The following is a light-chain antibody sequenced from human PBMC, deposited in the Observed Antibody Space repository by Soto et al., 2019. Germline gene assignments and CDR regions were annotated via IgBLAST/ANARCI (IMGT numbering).Light chain of an antibody. V-gene: IGLV2-11*01. CDR1: TSDVGYYNY. Sequence: QSALTQPRSVSGSPGQSVTISCTGTTSDVGYYNYVTWYQQHPGTAPKLMIYDVSMRPSGVPARFSGSKSGNTASLTISGRQAEDEADYYCCSYPGSYTFYVFGPGTKLTLL. CDR3: CSYPGSYTFYV. J-gene: IGLJ1*01. CDR2: DVS.